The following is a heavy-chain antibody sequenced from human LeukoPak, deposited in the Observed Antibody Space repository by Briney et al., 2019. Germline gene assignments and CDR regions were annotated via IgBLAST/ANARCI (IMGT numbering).Heavy chain of an antibody. Sequence: ASVKVSCKTSVYTFTDYYLHWVRQAPGRGLEWMGWISPNSGATKCAQKFQGRVSMTRDTSITTASMEVNRLRFDDTAVYFCARDATGYSSGWYDYWGQGTLVTVSS. V-gene: IGHV1-2*02. CDR1: VYTFTDYY. J-gene: IGHJ4*02. D-gene: IGHD6-19*01. CDR3: ARDATGYSSGWYDY. CDR2: ISPNSGAT.